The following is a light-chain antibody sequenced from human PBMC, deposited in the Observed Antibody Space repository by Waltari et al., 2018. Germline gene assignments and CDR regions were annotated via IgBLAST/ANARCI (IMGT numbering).Light chain of an antibody. J-gene: IGKJ1*01. CDR2: WAS. V-gene: IGKV4-1*01. Sequence: DIVMTQSPDSLAVSLGDGPPSNSKSTQSLTYRSNNKDYLAWYQQKFGQPPKLLIYWASIRESGVPDRFNGSGSGTDFTLTISSLQAEDVAVYFCQQFHSGPRTFGQGTTVEIK. CDR3: QQFHSGPRT. CDR1: QSLTYRSNNKDY.